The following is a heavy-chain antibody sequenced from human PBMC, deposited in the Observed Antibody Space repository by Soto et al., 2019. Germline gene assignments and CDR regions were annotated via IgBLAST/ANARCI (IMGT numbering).Heavy chain of an antibody. D-gene: IGHD6-13*01. CDR1: GGTFSSYA. Sequence: SVKVYCKASGGTFSSYAISWVRQAPGQGLEWMGGIIPIFGTANYAQKFQGRVTITADESTSTAYMELSSLRSEDTAVYYCARGHSEAAPPGLYYGMDVWGQGTTVTVSS. J-gene: IGHJ6*02. CDR3: ARGHSEAAPPGLYYGMDV. CDR2: IIPIFGTA. V-gene: IGHV1-69*13.